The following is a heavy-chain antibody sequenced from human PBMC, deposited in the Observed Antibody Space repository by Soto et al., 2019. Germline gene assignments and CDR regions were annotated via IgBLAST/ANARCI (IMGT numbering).Heavy chain of an antibody. CDR2: IFYLGSS. CDR1: GDSIISSDFY. V-gene: IGHV4-39*01. D-gene: IGHD3-3*02. CDR3: ARHSLALRKNNWFDP. J-gene: IGHJ5*02. Sequence: SETLSLTCTVSGDSIISSDFYWGWVRQPPGKGLEWIGSIFYLGSSYYNPSLKSRVTMSVDTSKNQFSLRLRSVTAADTALYFCARHSLALRKNNWFDPWGQGIMVTVSS.